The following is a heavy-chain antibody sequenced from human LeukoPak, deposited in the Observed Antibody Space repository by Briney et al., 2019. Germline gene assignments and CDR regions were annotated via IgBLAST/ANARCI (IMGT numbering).Heavy chain of an antibody. D-gene: IGHD3-22*01. J-gene: IGHJ4*02. CDR3: ARGPYYDSSGYYSY. Sequence: SETLSLTCAVYGESFSGYYWSWIRQPPGMGLEWIGEVTHSGSTNYNPSLKSRVTISVDTSKNQFSLKLSSVTAADTAVYYCARGPYYDSSGYYSYWGQGTLVIVSS. CDR2: VTHSGST. V-gene: IGHV4-34*01. CDR1: GESFSGYY.